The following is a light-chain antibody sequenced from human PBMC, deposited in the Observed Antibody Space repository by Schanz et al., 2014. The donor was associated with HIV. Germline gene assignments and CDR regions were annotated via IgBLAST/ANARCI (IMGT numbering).Light chain of an antibody. V-gene: IGKV1-9*01. J-gene: IGKJ2*01. CDR2: AAS. CDR1: QGISSY. CDR3: QQYKTYPYT. Sequence: DIQLTQSPSFLSASVGDRVTITCRASQGISSYLAWYQQKPGKAPKLLIYAASNLQSGVPSRFSGSGSGTEFTLTIDNLQPDDFATYFCQQYKTYPYTFGQGTKLEIK.